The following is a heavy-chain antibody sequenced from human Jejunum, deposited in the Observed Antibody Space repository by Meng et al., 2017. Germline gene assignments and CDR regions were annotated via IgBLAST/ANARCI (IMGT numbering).Heavy chain of an antibody. CDR2: SYLSGST. CDR1: GGSISGENL. CDR3: ARATLARLFDS. J-gene: IGHJ4*02. D-gene: IGHD6-6*01. Sequence: QVQLKEAGPGLVEAAGTRSLTCRVSGGSISGENLWSWVRPTPGKGLEWIGESYLSGSTYYNPSLASRVTISVDHSRDRFSLTVASVTAADTGVYFCARATLARLFDSWGQGRLVTVSS. V-gene: IGHV4-4*01.